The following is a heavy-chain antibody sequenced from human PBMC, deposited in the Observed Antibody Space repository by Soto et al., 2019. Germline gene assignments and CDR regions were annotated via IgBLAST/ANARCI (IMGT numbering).Heavy chain of an antibody. J-gene: IGHJ4*02. V-gene: IGHV3-7*01. CDR3: VRDVAFDYVN. Sequence: EVQLVESGGGLVQPGGSLRISCTVSGFSFSSYWMSWVRQAPGKGLEWVASIKQDESEKYYVDSVKGRFTIPRDNVDDSLFLQMNSLSADDTAVYFCVRDVAFDYVNWGQGTLVTVSS. CDR2: IKQDESEK. D-gene: IGHD3-16*01. CDR1: GFSFSSYW.